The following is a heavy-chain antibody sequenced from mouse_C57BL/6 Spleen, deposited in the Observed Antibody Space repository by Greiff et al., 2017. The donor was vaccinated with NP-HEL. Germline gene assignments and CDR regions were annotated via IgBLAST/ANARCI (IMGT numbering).Heavy chain of an antibody. Sequence: EVQLQESGGGLVKPGGSLKLSCAASGFTFSSYAMSWVRQTPEKRLEWVATISDGGSYTYYPDNVKGRFTISRDNAKNNLYLQMSHLKSEDTAMYYCARDILAYWGQGTLVTVSA. J-gene: IGHJ3*01. CDR1: GFTFSSYA. CDR3: ARDILAY. CDR2: ISDGGSYT. V-gene: IGHV5-4*01.